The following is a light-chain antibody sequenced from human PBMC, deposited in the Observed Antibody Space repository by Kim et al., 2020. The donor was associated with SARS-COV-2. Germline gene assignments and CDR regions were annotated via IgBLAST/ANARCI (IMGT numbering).Light chain of an antibody. CDR2: QDS. CDR1: KLGDKY. J-gene: IGLJ3*02. V-gene: IGLV3-1*01. Sequence: VSPGQTARITCSGDKLGDKYACWYQQKPGQSPVLVIYQDSKRPSGIPERFSGSNSGNPATLTISGTQAMDEADYYCQAWDSSTAVFGGGTQLTVL. CDR3: QAWDSSTAV.